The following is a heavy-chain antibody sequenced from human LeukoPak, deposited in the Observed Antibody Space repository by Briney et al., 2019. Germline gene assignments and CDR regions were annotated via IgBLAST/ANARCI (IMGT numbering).Heavy chain of an antibody. Sequence: PSQTLSLICTVSGGSISSGSYYWSWIRQPAGKGLEWIGRIYTSGSTNYNPSLKSRATISVDTSKNQFSLKLSSVTAADTAVYYCARGPYCGGDCYSHEYFQHWGQGTLVTVSS. CDR2: IYTSGST. CDR1: GGSISSGSYY. D-gene: IGHD2-21*02. J-gene: IGHJ1*01. CDR3: ARGPYCGGDCYSHEYFQH. V-gene: IGHV4-61*02.